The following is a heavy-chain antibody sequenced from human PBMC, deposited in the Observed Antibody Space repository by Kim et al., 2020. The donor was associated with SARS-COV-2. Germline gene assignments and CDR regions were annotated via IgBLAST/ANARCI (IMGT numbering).Heavy chain of an antibody. Sequence: SETLSLTCTVSGGSISSYYWSWIRQPPGKGLEWIGYIYYSGSTNYNPSLKSRVTISVDTSKNQFSLKLSSVTAADTAVYYCARDLRWYDFWSGYPQEDGMDVWGQGTTVTVSS. CDR1: GGSISSYY. J-gene: IGHJ6*02. V-gene: IGHV4-59*13. CDR3: ARDLRWYDFWSGYPQEDGMDV. D-gene: IGHD3-3*01. CDR2: IYYSGST.